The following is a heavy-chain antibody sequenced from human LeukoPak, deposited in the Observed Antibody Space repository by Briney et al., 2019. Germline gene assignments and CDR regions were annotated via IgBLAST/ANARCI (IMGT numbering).Heavy chain of an antibody. Sequence: GGSLRLSCAASGFTFSSYWMSWVRQALGKGLEWVANIKQDGSDKYYVDSVKGRFTISRDNAKNSLYLQINSLRAEDTAVYYCARKTVVRSYFDYWGQGTPVTVSS. J-gene: IGHJ4*02. CDR2: IKQDGSDK. CDR3: ARKTVVRSYFDY. D-gene: IGHD4-23*01. CDR1: GFTFSSYW. V-gene: IGHV3-7*03.